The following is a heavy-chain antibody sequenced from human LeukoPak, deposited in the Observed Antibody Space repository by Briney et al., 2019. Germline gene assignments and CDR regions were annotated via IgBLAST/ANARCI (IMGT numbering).Heavy chain of an antibody. V-gene: IGHV1-69*06. CDR1: VGTFSSDA. J-gene: IGHJ4*02. CDR3: ARLITARPPYYFDC. D-gene: IGHD6-6*01. CDR2: IIPMFGTA. Sequence: SVKVSCKASVGTFSSDAVNWVRQAPGQGLEWMGKIIPMFGTAYYAQEFQGRVTITADTSTSTACMELSSLRSEDTALYYCARLITARPPYYFDCWGQGTLVTVSS.